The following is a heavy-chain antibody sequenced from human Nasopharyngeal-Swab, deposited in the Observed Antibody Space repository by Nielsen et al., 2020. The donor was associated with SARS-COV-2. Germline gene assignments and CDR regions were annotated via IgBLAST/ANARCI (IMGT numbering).Heavy chain of an antibody. CDR1: GFSFRSYG. Sequence: LSLTCAASGFSFRSYGMHWVRQAPGKGLAWVAVISYDGSSKDYADSVKGRFTISRDNAKNSLYLQMNSLRAEDTAVYYCARIGGIAVAADGFDYWGQGTLVTVSS. V-gene: IGHV3-30*03. D-gene: IGHD6-19*01. CDR2: ISYDGSSK. J-gene: IGHJ4*02. CDR3: ARIGGIAVAADGFDY.